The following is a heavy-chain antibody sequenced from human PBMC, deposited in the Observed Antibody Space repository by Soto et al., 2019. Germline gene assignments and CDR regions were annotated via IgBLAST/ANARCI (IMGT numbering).Heavy chain of an antibody. Sequence: EVQLVESGGGLVKPGGSLRLSCAASGFTFSNAWMSWVRQAPGKGLEWVGRIKSKTDGGTTDYAAPVKGRFTISRDDSKNTLYLQMNSLKTEDTAVYYCTTDYGDYGALPGPAPDAFDIWCQGTMVTVSS. CDR3: TTDYGDYGALPGPAPDAFDI. J-gene: IGHJ3*02. V-gene: IGHV3-15*01. CDR1: GFTFSNAW. CDR2: IKSKTDGGTT. D-gene: IGHD4-17*01.